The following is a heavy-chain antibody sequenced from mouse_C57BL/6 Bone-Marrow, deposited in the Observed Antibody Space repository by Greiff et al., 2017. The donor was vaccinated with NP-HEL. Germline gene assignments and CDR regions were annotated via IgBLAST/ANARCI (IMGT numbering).Heavy chain of an antibody. J-gene: IGHJ1*03. D-gene: IGHD1-1*01. Sequence: EVKVVESGAELVRPGASVKLSCTASGFNIKDDYMHWVKQRPEQGLEWIGWIDPENGDTEYASKFQGKATITADTSSNTAYLQLSSLTSEDTAVYYCTTRVITTVVDWYFDVWGTGTTVTVSS. CDR1: GFNIKDDY. V-gene: IGHV14-4*01. CDR3: TTRVITTVVDWYFDV. CDR2: IDPENGDT.